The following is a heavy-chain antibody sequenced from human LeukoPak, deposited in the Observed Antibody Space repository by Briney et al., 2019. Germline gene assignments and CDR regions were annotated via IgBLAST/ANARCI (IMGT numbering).Heavy chain of an antibody. CDR2: IYATGNT. Sequence: PSGTLSLTCAVSGGSMSDHYWGWIRQTPGTTLEWIGYIYATGNTNYNPSLKGRVTMSLDTSKNHFSLRLSSVTAADTALYYCARHFRKDYPDSGSSQYFHYIDVWGKGTTVTVSS. D-gene: IGHD3-10*01. V-gene: IGHV4-4*09. J-gene: IGHJ6*03. CDR3: ARHFRKDYPDSGSSQYFHYIDV. CDR1: GGSMSDHY.